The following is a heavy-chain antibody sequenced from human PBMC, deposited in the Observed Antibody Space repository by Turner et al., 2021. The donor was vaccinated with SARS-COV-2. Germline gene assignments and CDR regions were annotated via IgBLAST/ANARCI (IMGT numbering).Heavy chain of an antibody. D-gene: IGHD2-2*01. CDR3: ARDHRPVVVPAAKRAGSYYYGMDV. V-gene: IGHV3-21*01. CDR2: ISSISSYI. CDR1: GSTFSSYS. J-gene: IGHJ6*02. Sequence: EVQLVESGGGLVKPGGSLRLSCAASGSTFSSYSMNGVRQAPGKGLEWVSSISSISSYIYYADSVKGRFTISRDNAKNSLYLQMNSLRAEDTAVYYCARDHRPVVVPAAKRAGSYYYGMDVWGQGTTVTVSS.